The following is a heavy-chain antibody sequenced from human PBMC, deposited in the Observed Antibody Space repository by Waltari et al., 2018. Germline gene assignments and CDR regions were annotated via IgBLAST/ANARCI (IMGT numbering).Heavy chain of an antibody. V-gene: IGHV4-61*02. J-gene: IGHJ6*02. CDR3: AVSPDTATSRAAFHF. CDR2: IYRSGVT. D-gene: IGHD5-18*01. Sequence: QVQLQESCPGLAKASQTLSLTCAVPGGSISNLNFYWSWVRQPAGKGLEWIGRIYRSGVTDYNPSLRGRATMFLDMSKNQFSLTVDSLIAADTAVYYCAVSPDTATSRAAFHFWGPGTTVSVSS. CDR1: GGSISNLNFY.